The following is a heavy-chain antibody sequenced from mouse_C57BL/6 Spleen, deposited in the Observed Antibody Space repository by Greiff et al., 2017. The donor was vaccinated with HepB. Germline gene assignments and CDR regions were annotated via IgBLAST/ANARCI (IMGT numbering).Heavy chain of an antibody. CDR1: GYTFTSYW. J-gene: IGHJ4*01. CDR2: IDPSDSYT. D-gene: IGHD3-2*02. Sequence: VQLQQPGAELVKPGASVKLSCKASGYTFTSYWMQWVKQRPGQGLEWIGEIDPSDSYTNYNQKFKGKATLTVDPSSSTAYMQLSSLTSEDSAVYYCARGRQLSLMDYWGQGTSVTVSS. CDR3: ARGRQLSLMDY. V-gene: IGHV1-50*01.